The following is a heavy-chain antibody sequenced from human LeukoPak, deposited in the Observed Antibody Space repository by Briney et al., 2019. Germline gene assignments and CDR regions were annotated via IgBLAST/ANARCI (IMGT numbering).Heavy chain of an antibody. CDR3: ARKGSYRQLPDY. CDR1: GYTFTGYY. J-gene: IGHJ4*02. Sequence: ASVKVSCKASGYTFTGYYMHWVRQAPGQGLEWMGWFNPNSGGTNSAQKFQGRVTMTRDTSISTAYMELSRLRSDDTAVYYCARKGSYRQLPDYWGQGTLVTVSS. V-gene: IGHV1-2*02. CDR2: FNPNSGGT. D-gene: IGHD3-16*02.